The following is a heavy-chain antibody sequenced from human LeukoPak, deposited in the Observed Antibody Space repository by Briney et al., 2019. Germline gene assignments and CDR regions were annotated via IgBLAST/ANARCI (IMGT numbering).Heavy chain of an antibody. CDR1: GFTFSSYA. J-gene: IGHJ3*02. CDR3: ARDGWDLPEDAFDI. Sequence: PGRSLRLSCAGSGFTFSSYAMHWVRQAPGKGLEWVAVISYDGSNKYYADSVKGRFTISRDNSKNTLYLQMNSLRAEDTAVYYCARDGWDLPEDAFDIWGQGTMVTVSS. CDR2: ISYDGSNK. V-gene: IGHV3-30-3*01. D-gene: IGHD1-26*01.